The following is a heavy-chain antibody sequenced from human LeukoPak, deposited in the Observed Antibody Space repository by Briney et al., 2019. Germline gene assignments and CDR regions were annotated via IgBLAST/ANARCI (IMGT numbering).Heavy chain of an antibody. CDR3: ARVGYYDFWSGYAHYFDY. Sequence: SETLSLTCTVSGGSISSYYWSWIRQPPGKGLEWIGYLYSSGGTNYNPSLKSRVTISEDTSKNQFSLKLSSVTAADTAVYYCARVGYYDFWSGYAHYFDYWGQGTLVTVSS. V-gene: IGHV4-59*08. CDR1: GGSISSYY. J-gene: IGHJ4*02. D-gene: IGHD3-3*01. CDR2: LYSSGGT.